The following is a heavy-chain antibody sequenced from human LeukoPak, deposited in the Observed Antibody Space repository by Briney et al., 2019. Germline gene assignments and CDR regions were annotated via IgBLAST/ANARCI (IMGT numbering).Heavy chain of an antibody. Sequence: ASVKVSCKASGYTFTSYYMHWVRQAPGQGLEWMGIINPSGGSTSYEQKFQGRVTMTRDTSTSTVYMELSSLRSEDTAVYYCARVSGSYSTYYYGMDVWGQGTTVTVSS. J-gene: IGHJ6*02. CDR3: ARVSGSYSTYYYGMDV. CDR2: INPSGGST. V-gene: IGHV1-46*01. D-gene: IGHD3-10*01. CDR1: GYTFTSYY.